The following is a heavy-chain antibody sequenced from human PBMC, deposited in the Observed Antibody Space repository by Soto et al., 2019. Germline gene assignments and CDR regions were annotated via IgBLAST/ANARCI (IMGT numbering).Heavy chain of an antibody. CDR1: GGSISGYY. V-gene: IGHV4-59*08. D-gene: IGHD3-22*01. J-gene: IGHJ5*02. CDR3: ARDYFDSSDYTTNWFDP. CDR2: IYYSGST. Sequence: PSETLSLTCTVSGGSISGYYWSWIRQPPGKGLEWIGYIYYSGSTSYNPSLKSRVTIFVDTSKNQFSLKLTSVTAADTALYYCARDYFDSSDYTTNWFDPWGQGALVTVSS.